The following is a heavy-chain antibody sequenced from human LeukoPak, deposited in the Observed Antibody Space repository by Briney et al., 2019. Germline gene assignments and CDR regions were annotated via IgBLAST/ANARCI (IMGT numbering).Heavy chain of an antibody. D-gene: IGHD6-19*01. Sequence: GESLKISCQGSGYSFTNYWIGWVRQMPGKGLEWMGIIYLGDFDTRYSPSFQGQVTISADKSIRTAYLQWSSLKASDTAMYYCARHPSYMSGWPLDYWGQGTLVTVSS. CDR3: ARHPSYMSGWPLDY. V-gene: IGHV5-51*01. CDR1: GYSFTNYW. J-gene: IGHJ4*02. CDR2: IYLGDFDT.